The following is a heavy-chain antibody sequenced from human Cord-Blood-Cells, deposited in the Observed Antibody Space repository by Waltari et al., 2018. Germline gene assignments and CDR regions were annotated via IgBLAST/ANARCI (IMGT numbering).Heavy chain of an antibody. D-gene: IGHD3-3*01. CDR2: IYHGGST. J-gene: IGHJ4*02. CDR1: GGSISSGGYS. CDR3: ARGRFLEWLLFDY. V-gene: IGHV4-30-2*01. Sequence: QLQLQESGSGLVKPSQTLSLTCAVSGGSISSGGYSWSWIRQPPGKGLEWIGYIYHGGSTYYNRSLKSRVTISVDRSKNQFSLKLSSVTAADTAVYYCARGRFLEWLLFDYWGQGTLVTVSS.